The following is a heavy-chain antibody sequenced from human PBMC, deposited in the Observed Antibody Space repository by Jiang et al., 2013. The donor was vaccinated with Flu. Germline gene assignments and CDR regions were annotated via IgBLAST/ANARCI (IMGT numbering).Heavy chain of an antibody. V-gene: IGHV1-18*01. CDR3: ARTKHILTGHYRGSYYFDY. D-gene: IGHD3-9*01. CDR2: ISDYNRNT. J-gene: IGHJ4*02. Sequence: GAEVKKPGSSVKVSCKASGYTFTNYGISWVRQAPGQGLEWMGWISDYNRNTKYAQKLQGRVTVTTDTSTSTAYMELRNLRSDDTAVYFCARTKHILTGHYRGSYYFDYWAREPWSPSP. CDR1: GYTFTNYG.